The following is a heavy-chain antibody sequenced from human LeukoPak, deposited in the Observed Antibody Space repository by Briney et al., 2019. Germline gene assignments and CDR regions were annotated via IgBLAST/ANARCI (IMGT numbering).Heavy chain of an antibody. V-gene: IGHV3-23*01. Sequence: GGSLRLSCAASGFTFSSYAMSWVRQAPGKGLEWVSAISGSGGSTYYADSVKGRFTISRDNSKNTLYLQMNSLRVEDTAVYYCARGAAAGIVGWLDPWGQGTLVTVSS. CDR1: GFTFSSYA. CDR2: ISGSGGST. J-gene: IGHJ5*02. D-gene: IGHD6-13*01. CDR3: ARGAAAGIVGWLDP.